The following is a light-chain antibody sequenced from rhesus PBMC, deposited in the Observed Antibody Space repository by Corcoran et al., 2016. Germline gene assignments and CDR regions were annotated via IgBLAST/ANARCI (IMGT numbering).Light chain of an antibody. CDR3: MEATHLPLT. V-gene: IGKV2S8*01. CDR1: QSLVHSDGKTD. Sequence: DVVMTQSPLSLPITPGQPASISCRSSQSLVHSDGKTDLNWLQQKPGQPPKNLIYQVCNRDSGVPDRFSGSGTWTDDKRKISRVEAEYVGLYFCMEATHLPLTFGGGTNVKLK. J-gene: IGKJ4*01. CDR2: QVC.